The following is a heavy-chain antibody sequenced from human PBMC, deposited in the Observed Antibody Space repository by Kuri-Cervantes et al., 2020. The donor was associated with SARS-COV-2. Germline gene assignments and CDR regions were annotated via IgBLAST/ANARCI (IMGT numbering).Heavy chain of an antibody. D-gene: IGHD2-15*01. V-gene: IGHV4-59*01. CDR3: ARALGPYCSGGSCYHIDWFDP. J-gene: IGHJ5*02. CDR2: IYYSGST. CDR1: GGSFRGYY. Sequence: SETLSLTCAVYGGSFRGYYWSWIRKPPGKGLEWIGYIYYSGSTNYNPSLKSRVTISVDTSKNQFSLKLSSVTAADTAVYYCARALGPYCSGGSCYHIDWFDPWGQGTLVTVSS.